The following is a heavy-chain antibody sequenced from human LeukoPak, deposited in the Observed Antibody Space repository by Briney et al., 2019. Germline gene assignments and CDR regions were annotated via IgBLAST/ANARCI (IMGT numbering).Heavy chain of an antibody. Sequence: GRSLRLSCAASGFTFSSYGMHWVRQAPGKGLEWVAFIRYDGSSKYYVDSVKGRFTISRDNSKNTLYLQMNSLRAEDTAVYFCAKGSGWEASYFYYYMDVWGKGTTVTISS. CDR2: IRYDGSSK. CDR3: AKGSGWEASYFYYYMDV. CDR1: GFTFSSYG. D-gene: IGHD1-26*01. V-gene: IGHV3-30*02. J-gene: IGHJ6*03.